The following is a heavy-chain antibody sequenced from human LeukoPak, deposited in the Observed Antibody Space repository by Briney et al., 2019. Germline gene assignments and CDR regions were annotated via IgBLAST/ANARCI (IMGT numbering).Heavy chain of an antibody. Sequence: PGGSLRLSCAASGFTVSSNYMSWVRQAPGKGLEWVSAISGSGGSTYYADSVKGRFTISRDNSKNTLYLQMNSLRAEDTAVYYCAKEVTMIVVVITTFFDYWGQGTLVTVSS. CDR3: AKEVTMIVVVITTFFDY. D-gene: IGHD3-22*01. J-gene: IGHJ4*02. CDR1: GFTVSSNY. CDR2: ISGSGGST. V-gene: IGHV3-23*01.